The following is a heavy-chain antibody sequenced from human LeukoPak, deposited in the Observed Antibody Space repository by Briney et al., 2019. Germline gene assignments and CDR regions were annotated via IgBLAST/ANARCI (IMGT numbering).Heavy chain of an antibody. Sequence: GGSLRLSCAASGFTFSSYAMSWVRQAPGKGLEWVAFIRYDGSNKYYADSVKGRFTISRDNSKNTLYLQMNSLRAEDTAVYYCATLLWFGAPFDYWGQGTLVTVSS. CDR3: ATLLWFGAPFDY. CDR2: IRYDGSNK. CDR1: GFTFSSYA. D-gene: IGHD3-10*01. V-gene: IGHV3-30*02. J-gene: IGHJ4*02.